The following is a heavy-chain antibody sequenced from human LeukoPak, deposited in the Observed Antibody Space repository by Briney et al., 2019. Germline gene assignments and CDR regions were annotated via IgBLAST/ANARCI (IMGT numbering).Heavy chain of an antibody. V-gene: IGHV4-34*01. CDR3: ARQYRGYSYGLRPYYFDY. J-gene: IGHJ4*02. CDR1: GGSFSGYY. Sequence: SETLSLTCAVYGGSFSGYYWSWIRQPPGKGLEWIGEINHSGSTNYNPSLKSRVTISVGTSKNQFSLKLSSVTAADTAVYYCARQYRGYSYGLRPYYFDYWGQGTLVTVSS. D-gene: IGHD5-18*01. CDR2: INHSGST.